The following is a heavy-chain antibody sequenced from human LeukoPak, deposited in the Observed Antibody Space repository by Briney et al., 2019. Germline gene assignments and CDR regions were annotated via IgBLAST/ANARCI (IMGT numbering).Heavy chain of an antibody. Sequence: WETLSLACTVSGGSISSYYWSWIRQPPGKGLEWIGSIYYSGSTYYNPSLKSRVTISVDTSKNQFSLRLNSVTAADTSIYYCARIPTNAVPSAHNGFDVWGQGTMLTVSS. V-gene: IGHV4-59*05. CDR2: IYYSGST. J-gene: IGHJ3*01. D-gene: IGHD6-19*01. CDR3: ARIPTNAVPSAHNGFDV. CDR1: GGSISSYY.